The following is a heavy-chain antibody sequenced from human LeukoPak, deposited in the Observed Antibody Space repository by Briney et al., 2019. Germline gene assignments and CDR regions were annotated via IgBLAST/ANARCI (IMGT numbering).Heavy chain of an antibody. CDR2: ISSSSTHI. CDR3: AKGYSYGYDY. CDR1: GFTFSSNG. V-gene: IGHV3-21*01. Sequence: GGSLRLSCAASGFTFSSNGMNWVRQAPGKGLEWVSFISSSSTHIYYADSVKGRFTISRDNAKNSLYLQMNSLRAEDTAVYYCAKGYSYGYDYWGQGTLVTVSS. J-gene: IGHJ4*02. D-gene: IGHD5-18*01.